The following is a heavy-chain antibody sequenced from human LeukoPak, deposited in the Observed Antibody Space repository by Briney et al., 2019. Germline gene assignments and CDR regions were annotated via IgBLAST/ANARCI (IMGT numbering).Heavy chain of an antibody. J-gene: IGHJ3*02. CDR2: IYYSGST. CDR3: ARDKVTTDIDAFDI. V-gene: IGHV4-39*07. D-gene: IGHD4-11*01. Sequence: SETLSLTCTVSGGSISSCSYYWGWIRQPPGKGLEWIGSIYYSGSTYYNPSLKSRVTISVDTSKNQFSLKLSSVTAADTAVYYCARDKVTTDIDAFDIWGQGTMVTVSS. CDR1: GGSISSCSYY.